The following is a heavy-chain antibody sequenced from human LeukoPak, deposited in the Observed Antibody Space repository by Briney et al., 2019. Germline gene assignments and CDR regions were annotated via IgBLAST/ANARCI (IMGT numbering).Heavy chain of an antibody. J-gene: IGHJ4*02. CDR2: IHPNSGKT. CDR3: ARGHYGGNRYFDI. V-gene: IGHV1-8*01. Sequence: ASVKVSCKSSGYTFRSYEINWVRQAPGQGLEWVGWIHPNSGKTGYAQKFQGRVTMTRDTSTETAFMELSSQKFDDTAIFYCARGHYGGNRYFDIWGQGTLVTVSS. CDR1: GYTFRSYE. D-gene: IGHD4-23*01.